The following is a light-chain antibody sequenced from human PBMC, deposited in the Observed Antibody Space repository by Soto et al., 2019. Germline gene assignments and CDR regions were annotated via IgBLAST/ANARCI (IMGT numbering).Light chain of an antibody. CDR2: DVS. CDR1: QSIGDS. Sequence: EIQMTQSPSTLSASVGDRFTITCRASQSIGDSLAWYQQKPGKAPYLLISDVSSLERGVPSRFSGSGSGTEFTLTISSMQPDDFATFYCQQYNGYSRTFGQGTKVDI. V-gene: IGKV1-5*01. CDR3: QQYNGYSRT. J-gene: IGKJ1*01.